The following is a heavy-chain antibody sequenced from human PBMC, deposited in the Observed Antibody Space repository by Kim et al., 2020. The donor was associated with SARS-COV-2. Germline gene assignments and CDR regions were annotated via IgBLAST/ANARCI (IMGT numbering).Heavy chain of an antibody. CDR3: ARDWDGSYYFSDQENYYYYGMDV. Sequence: SETLSLTCAVSGGSISSSNWWSWVRQPPGKGLEWIGEIYHSGSTNYNPSLKSRVNISVDKSKNQFSLKLSSVTAADTAVYYCARDWDGSYYFSDQENYYYYGMDVWGQGTTVTVSS. D-gene: IGHD3-10*01. CDR2: IYHSGST. V-gene: IGHV4-4*02. CDR1: GGSISSSNW. J-gene: IGHJ6*02.